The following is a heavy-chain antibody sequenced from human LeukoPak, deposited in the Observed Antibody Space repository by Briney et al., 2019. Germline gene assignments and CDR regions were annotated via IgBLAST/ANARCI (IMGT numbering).Heavy chain of an antibody. CDR2: VSYDGINK. Sequence: GGSLRLSCAASGFTFSSYGMNWVRQAPGKGLEWVAIVSYDGINKYYADSVKGRFTISRDNSNNTLYLQMNTLRAEDTAVYYCAKSREGVPTRYLDYWGQGTLVTVSS. D-gene: IGHD5-24*01. J-gene: IGHJ4*02. CDR1: GFTFSSYG. CDR3: AKSREGVPTRYLDY. V-gene: IGHV3-30*18.